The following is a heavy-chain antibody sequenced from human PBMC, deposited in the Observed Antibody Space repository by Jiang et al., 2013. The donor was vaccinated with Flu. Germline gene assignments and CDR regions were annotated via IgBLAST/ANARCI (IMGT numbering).Heavy chain of an antibody. CDR2: INHSGST. J-gene: IGHJ6*02. V-gene: IGHV4-34*01. Sequence: LLKPSETLSLTCAVYGGSFSGYYWSWIRQPPGKGLEWIGEINHSGSTNYNPSLKSRVTISVDTSKNQFSLKLSSVTAADTAVYYCARVGRRSYSNFPSDVWGQGTTVTVSS. D-gene: IGHD4-11*01. CDR3: ARVGRRSYSNFPSDV. CDR1: GGSFSGYY.